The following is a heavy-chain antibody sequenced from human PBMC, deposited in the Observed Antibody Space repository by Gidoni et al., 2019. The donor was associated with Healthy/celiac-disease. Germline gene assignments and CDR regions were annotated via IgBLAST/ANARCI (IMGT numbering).Heavy chain of an antibody. V-gene: IGHV3-30*18. D-gene: IGHD2-21*02. CDR1: GFTFSSYC. Sequence: QVQLVESGGGVVQPGRSLRLSCAASGFTFSSYCMHWVRQAPGKGLEWVAVISYDGSNKYYADSVKGRFTISRDNSKNTLYLQMNSLRAEDTAVYYCAKAGQHIVVVTAAYDYWGQGTLVTVSS. CDR3: AKAGQHIVVVTAAYDY. CDR2: ISYDGSNK. J-gene: IGHJ4*02.